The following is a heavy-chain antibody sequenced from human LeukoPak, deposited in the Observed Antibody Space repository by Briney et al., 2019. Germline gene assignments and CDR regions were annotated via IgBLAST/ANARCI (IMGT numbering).Heavy chain of an antibody. D-gene: IGHD5-18*01. Sequence: GGSLRLSCAASGFTFSNYEMNWVRQAPGKGLEWVSYISSSGSTIYYADSVKGRFTISRDNAKNSLYLQMNSLRAEDTAVYYCARDGGYSYYVGYMDVWGKGTTVTISS. CDR2: ISSSGSTI. V-gene: IGHV3-48*03. J-gene: IGHJ6*03. CDR1: GFTFSNYE. CDR3: ARDGGYSYYVGYMDV.